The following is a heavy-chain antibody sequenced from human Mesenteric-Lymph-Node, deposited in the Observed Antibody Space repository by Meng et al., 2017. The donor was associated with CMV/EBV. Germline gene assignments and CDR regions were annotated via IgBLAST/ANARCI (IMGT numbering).Heavy chain of an antibody. Sequence: SLKISCAASRFTFDDYAMHWVRQAPGKGLEWVSGINWNSARIHYADSVKDRFTISRDNAKNSLYLEMNSLRSEDTALYYCAKAIGPTIMGSYGMDVWGQGTTVTVSS. CDR2: INWNSARI. CDR1: RFTFDDYA. D-gene: IGHD5-24*01. CDR3: AKAIGPTIMGSYGMDV. J-gene: IGHJ6*02. V-gene: IGHV3-9*01.